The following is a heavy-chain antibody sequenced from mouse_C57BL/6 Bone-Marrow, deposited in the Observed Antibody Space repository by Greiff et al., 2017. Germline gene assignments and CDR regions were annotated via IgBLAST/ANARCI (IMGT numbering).Heavy chain of an antibody. CDR1: GFTFSSYG. D-gene: IGHD2-4*01. V-gene: IGHV5-6*01. Sequence: EVKLMESGGDLVKPGGSLKLSCAASGFTFSSYGMSWVRQTPDKRLEWVATISSGGSYTYYPDSVKGRFSISRDNAKNTLYLQMSSLKSEDTAMWYCARHGGGLRRRGGYAMDYWGQGTSVPVSS. CDR3: ARHGGGLRRRGGYAMDY. J-gene: IGHJ4*01. CDR2: ISSGGSYT.